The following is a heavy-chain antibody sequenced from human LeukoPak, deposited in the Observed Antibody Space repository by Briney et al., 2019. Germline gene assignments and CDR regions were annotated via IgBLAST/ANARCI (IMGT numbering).Heavy chain of an antibody. CDR3: AKSGNTETVDY. J-gene: IGHJ4*02. Sequence: GGSLRRSCAASGFTLSSYAMSWVRQTPGKGLECVSTIRDSDGRTYYADSVEGRFTVSRDNSTNTLYLQMNSLRAGDTAIYYCAKSGNTETVDYWGQGTLVTVSS. D-gene: IGHD6-25*01. V-gene: IGHV3-23*01. CDR2: IRDSDGRT. CDR1: GFTLSSYA.